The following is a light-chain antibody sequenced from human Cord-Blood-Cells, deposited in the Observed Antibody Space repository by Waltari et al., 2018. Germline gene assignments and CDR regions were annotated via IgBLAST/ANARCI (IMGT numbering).Light chain of an antibody. CDR2: DAS. J-gene: IGKJ4*01. CDR1: TDISNY. V-gene: IGKV1-33*01. CDR3: QQYDNLPLT. Sequence: DIQMTQSPSSSSASVGDIITITCQASTDISNYLNWYQQKPGKAPKLLIYDASNLETGVPSRFSGSGSGTDFTFTISSLQPEDIATYYCQQYDNLPLTFGGGTKVEIK.